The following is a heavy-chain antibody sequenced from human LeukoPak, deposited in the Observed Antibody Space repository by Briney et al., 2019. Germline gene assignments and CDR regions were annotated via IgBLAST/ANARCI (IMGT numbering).Heavy chain of an antibody. CDR3: ARASGWYIPFEY. J-gene: IGHJ4*02. D-gene: IGHD6-19*01. CDR1: GGSINSYY. CDR2: IYCSGST. V-gene: IGHV4-59*01. Sequence: PSETLSLTCTVSGGSINSYYWSWIRQPPGKGLEWIGYIYCSGSTNYNPSLKSRVTISVDTSKKQFSLKLSSVTAADTAVYYCARASGWYIPFEYWGQGTLVTVSS.